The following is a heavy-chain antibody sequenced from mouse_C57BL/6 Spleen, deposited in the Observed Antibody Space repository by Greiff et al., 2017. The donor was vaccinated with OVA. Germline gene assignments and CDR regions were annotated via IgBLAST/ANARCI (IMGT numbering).Heavy chain of an antibody. J-gene: IGHJ2*01. Sequence: VKLMESGPELVKPGASVKISCKASGYAFSSSWMNWVKQRPGKGLEWIGRIYPGDGDTNYNGKFKGKATLTADKSSSTAYMQLSSLTSEDSAVYFCARGSKGDFDDWGQGTTLTVSS. CDR1: GYAFSSSW. CDR3: ARGSKGDFDD. D-gene: IGHD1-3*01. CDR2: IYPGDGDT. V-gene: IGHV1-82*01.